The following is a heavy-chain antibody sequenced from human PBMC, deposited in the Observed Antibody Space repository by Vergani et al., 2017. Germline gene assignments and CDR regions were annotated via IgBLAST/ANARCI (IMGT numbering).Heavy chain of an antibody. CDR2: IYYSGST. CDR3: ARDRTSSSWYSNFYYYGMDV. Sequence: QVQLQQWGAGLLKPSETLSLTCAVYGGSISSYYWSWIRQPPGKGLEWIGYIYYSGSTNYNPSLKSRVTISVDTSKNQFSLKLSSVTAADTAVYYCARDRTSSSWYSNFYYYGMDVWGQGTTVTVSS. CDR1: GGSISSYY. V-gene: IGHV4-59*01. D-gene: IGHD6-13*01. J-gene: IGHJ6*02.